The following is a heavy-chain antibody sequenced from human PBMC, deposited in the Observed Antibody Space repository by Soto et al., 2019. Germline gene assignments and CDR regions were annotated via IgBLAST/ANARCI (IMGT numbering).Heavy chain of an antibody. CDR2: IIPILGIA. V-gene: IGHV1-69*02. J-gene: IGHJ4*02. CDR3: AGGYDLDERGPFDY. D-gene: IGHD5-12*01. CDR1: GCTFSSYT. Sequence: ASVKVSCKASGCTFSSYTISWVRQAPGQGLEWMGRIIPILGIANYAQKFQGRVTITADKSTSTAYMELSSLRSEDTAVYYCAGGYDLDERGPFDYWGQGTLVTVSS.